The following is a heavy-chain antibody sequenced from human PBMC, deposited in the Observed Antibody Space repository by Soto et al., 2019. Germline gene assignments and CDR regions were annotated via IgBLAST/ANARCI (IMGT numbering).Heavy chain of an antibody. D-gene: IGHD3-3*01. V-gene: IGHV3-7*01. CDR3: ARWRGAQSEFDY. J-gene: IGHJ4*02. CDR2: IQLGGNDI. Sequence: EVQLVESGGGLVQPGGSLRLSCAASGFSFSSYRMAWVRQAPGKGLEWVANIQLGGNDIEYADSVKGRFTISRDDAKNSLYLDINSLRVEDTALYYCARWRGAQSEFDYWGQGTTVIVSS. CDR1: GFSFSSYR.